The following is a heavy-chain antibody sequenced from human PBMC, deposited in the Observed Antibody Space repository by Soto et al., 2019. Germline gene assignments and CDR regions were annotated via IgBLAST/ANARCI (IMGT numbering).Heavy chain of an antibody. D-gene: IGHD2-15*01. V-gene: IGHV1-3*01. CDR3: ARGIATGQLDP. CDR1: GYTFTRYT. CDR2: INPDNGNT. Sequence: QVQLVQSGAEVKKPGASVKISCKASGYTFTRYTMNWVRQAPGQRLEWMGWINPDNGNTKSSQKFKDRVIITRDTSASTAYMGLSSLRSEDTAVYYCARGIATGQLDPWGQGTLVTVSS. J-gene: IGHJ5*02.